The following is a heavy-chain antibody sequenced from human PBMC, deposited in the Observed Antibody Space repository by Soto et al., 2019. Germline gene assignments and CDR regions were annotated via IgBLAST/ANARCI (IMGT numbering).Heavy chain of an antibody. J-gene: IGHJ6*02. Sequence: SETLSLSCTVSGGSISSYYWSWIWQHTGKGLEWIGYIYYSGSTNYNPSLKSRVTISVDTSKNQFSLKLSSVTAADTAVYYCARDGYTVTPNYYYGMDVWGQGTTVTVSS. CDR1: GGSISSYY. D-gene: IGHD4-4*01. V-gene: IGHV4-59*01. CDR3: ARDGYTVTPNYYYGMDV. CDR2: IYYSGST.